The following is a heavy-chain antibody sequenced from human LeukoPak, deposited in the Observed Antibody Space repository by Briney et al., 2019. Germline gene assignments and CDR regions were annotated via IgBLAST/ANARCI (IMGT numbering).Heavy chain of an antibody. Sequence: SQTLSLTCALSGDSVSSNSVAWNWIRQSPSRGLEWLGRTYYRSKWINDYALSVQNRITINPDPSKNQFYLQLNSVTPEDTAVYYCAREAAGFQFWGQGTLVTVSS. CDR3: AREAAGFQF. CDR1: GDSVSSNSVA. J-gene: IGHJ1*01. V-gene: IGHV6-1*01. CDR2: TYYRSKWIN. D-gene: IGHD6-13*01.